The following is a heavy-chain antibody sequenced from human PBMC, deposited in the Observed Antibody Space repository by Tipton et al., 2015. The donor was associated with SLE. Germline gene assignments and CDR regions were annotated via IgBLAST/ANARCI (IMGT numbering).Heavy chain of an antibody. Sequence: TLSLTCTVSGGSISSYYWSWIRQPPGKGLEWIGYFYYSGSTNYNPSLKSRVTISVDTSKNQFSLKLSSVTAADTAVYYCARGGVDTAMVDYWGQGTLVTVSS. D-gene: IGHD5-18*01. V-gene: IGHV4-59*08. CDR3: ARGGVDTAMVDY. J-gene: IGHJ4*02. CDR2: FYYSGST. CDR1: GGSISSYY.